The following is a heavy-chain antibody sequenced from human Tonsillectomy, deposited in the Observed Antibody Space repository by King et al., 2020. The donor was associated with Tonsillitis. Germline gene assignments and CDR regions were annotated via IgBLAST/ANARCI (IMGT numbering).Heavy chain of an antibody. Sequence: QLQESGPGLVKPSETQSLTCVVSVYSITSGHYWGWIRQPPGKGLEWIGSIYHGGRAYYTPALKSRITISIDTSKNQFSLNLNSVTAADTAVYYCARIVAVAGSLIEDWGQGTLVTVSS. CDR3: ARIVAVAGSLIED. J-gene: IGHJ4*02. CDR1: VYSITSGHY. CDR2: IYHGGRA. V-gene: IGHV4-38-2*01. D-gene: IGHD6-19*01.